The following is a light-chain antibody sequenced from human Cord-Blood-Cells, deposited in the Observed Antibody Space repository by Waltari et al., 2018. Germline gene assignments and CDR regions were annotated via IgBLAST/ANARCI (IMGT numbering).Light chain of an antibody. CDR3: SSYAGSNKSVV. J-gene: IGLJ2*01. Sequence: QSALTQPPSASGSPGQSVTISCTGTSSVVGGYNYVSGYQQHPGKAPKPMIYAGSKRPSGVPDRFSGSKSGNTASLTVSGLQAEDEADYYCSSYAGSNKSVVFGGGTKLTVL. V-gene: IGLV2-8*01. CDR2: AGS. CDR1: SSVVGGYNY.